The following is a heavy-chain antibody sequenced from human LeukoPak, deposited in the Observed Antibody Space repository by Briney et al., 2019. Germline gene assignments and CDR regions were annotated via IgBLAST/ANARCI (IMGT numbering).Heavy chain of an antibody. CDR1: GFTFSSYA. CDR3: AKVGYYYDSSGYYDY. CDR2: ISGSGGST. D-gene: IGHD3-22*01. V-gene: IGHV3-23*01. J-gene: IGHJ4*02. Sequence: PGGSLRLSCAASGFTFSSYAMSWVRQAPGKGLEWVSAISGSGGSTYYADSVKGRLTISRDNSKNTLYLQMNSLRAEDTAVYYCAKVGYYYDSSGYYDYWGQGTLVTVSS.